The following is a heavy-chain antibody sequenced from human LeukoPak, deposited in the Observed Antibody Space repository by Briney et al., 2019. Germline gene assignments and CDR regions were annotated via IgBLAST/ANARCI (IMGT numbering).Heavy chain of an antibody. D-gene: IGHD4-17*01. J-gene: IGHJ3*02. CDR1: GYTFTGYY. CDR3: ARSDYGDYGSAFDI. Sequence: ASVKVSCKAPGYTFTGYYMHWVRQAPGQGLEWMGWINPNSGGTNYAQKFQGRVTMTRDTSISTAYMELSRLRSDDTAVYYCARSDYGDYGSAFDIWGQGTMVTVSS. CDR2: INPNSGGT. V-gene: IGHV1-2*02.